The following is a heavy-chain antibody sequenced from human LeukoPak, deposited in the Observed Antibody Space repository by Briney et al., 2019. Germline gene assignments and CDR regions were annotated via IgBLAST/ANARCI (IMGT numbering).Heavy chain of an antibody. CDR2: ITSDAYI. Sequence: GGSLRLSCAGSGFSFSSSNLNWFRQAPGKGLEWVSSITSDAYIYYADSLKGRFSISRDNAKNSVYPQMISLTDEDTAVYYCARADYGDYGVDYWGQGTLVTVSS. D-gene: IGHD4-17*01. J-gene: IGHJ4*02. CDR3: ARADYGDYGVDY. CDR1: GFSFSSSN. V-gene: IGHV3-21*01.